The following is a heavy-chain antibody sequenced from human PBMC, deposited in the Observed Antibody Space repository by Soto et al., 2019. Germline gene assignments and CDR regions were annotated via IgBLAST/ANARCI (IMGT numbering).Heavy chain of an antibody. J-gene: IGHJ6*02. CDR2: IIPIFGTA. Sequence: QVQLVQSGAEVKKPGSSVKVSCKASGGTFSSYANSWVRQAPGQGLEWMGGIIPIFGTANYAQKFQGRVTITADESTSTAYMELSSLRSEDTAVYYCARGVRATDYYYYYGMDVWGQGTTVTVSS. V-gene: IGHV1-69*01. CDR1: GGTFSSYA. CDR3: ARGVRATDYYYYYGMDV. D-gene: IGHD1-26*01.